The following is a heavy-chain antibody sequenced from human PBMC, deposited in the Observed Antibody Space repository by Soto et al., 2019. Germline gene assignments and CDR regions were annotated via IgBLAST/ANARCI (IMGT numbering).Heavy chain of an antibody. CDR3: ARDAWGGSYGWRDYYYYGMDV. CDR2: ISAYNGNT. V-gene: IGHV1-18*01. J-gene: IGHJ6*02. Sequence: GASVKVSCKASGYTFTSYGISWVRQAPGQGLEWMGWISAYNGNTNYAQKLQGRVTMTTDTSTSTAYMELRSLRSDDTAVYYCARDAWGGSYGWRDYYYYGMDVWGQGTTVTVS. D-gene: IGHD1-26*01. CDR1: GYTFTSYG.